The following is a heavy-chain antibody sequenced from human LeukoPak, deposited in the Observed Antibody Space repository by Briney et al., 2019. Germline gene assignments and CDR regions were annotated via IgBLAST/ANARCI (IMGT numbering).Heavy chain of an antibody. V-gene: IGHV3-53*01. CDR3: AKDGLRLGEFTFDY. D-gene: IGHD3-16*01. J-gene: IGHJ4*02. Sequence: GGSLRLSCAASGFTVSSNYMSWVRQAPGKGLEWVSVIYSGGSTYYADSVKGRFTISRDNSKNTLYLQMNSLRAGDTAVYYCAKDGLRLGEFTFDYWGQGTLVTVSS. CDR1: GFTVSSNY. CDR2: IYSGGST.